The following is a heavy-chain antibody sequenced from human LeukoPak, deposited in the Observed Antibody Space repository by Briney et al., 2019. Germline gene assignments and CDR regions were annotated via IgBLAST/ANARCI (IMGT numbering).Heavy chain of an antibody. Sequence: ASVKVSCKASGYTFTGYYMHWVRQAPGQGLEWMGIINPSGGSTSYAQKFQGRVTMTRDMSTSTVYMELSSLRSEDTAVYYCARDGETIAAAGTYYYYMDVWGKGTTVTVSS. D-gene: IGHD6-13*01. CDR2: INPSGGST. CDR3: ARDGETIAAAGTYYYYMDV. V-gene: IGHV1-46*01. CDR1: GYTFTGYY. J-gene: IGHJ6*03.